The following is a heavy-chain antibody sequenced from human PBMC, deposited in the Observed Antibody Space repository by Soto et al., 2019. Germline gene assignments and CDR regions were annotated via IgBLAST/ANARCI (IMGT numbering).Heavy chain of an antibody. J-gene: IGHJ5*02. CDR2: ISAYNGNT. D-gene: IGHD3-10*01. CDR1: GYTFTSYG. CDR3: ARALLLWFGELLGENWFDP. Sequence: QVQLVQSGAEVKKPGASVKVSCKASGYTFTSYGISWVRQAPGQGLEWMGWISAYNGNTNYAQKIQGRVTMTTDTSTRSAYMELRSLRSDDTAVYYCARALLLWFGELLGENWFDPWGQGTLVTVSS. V-gene: IGHV1-18*01.